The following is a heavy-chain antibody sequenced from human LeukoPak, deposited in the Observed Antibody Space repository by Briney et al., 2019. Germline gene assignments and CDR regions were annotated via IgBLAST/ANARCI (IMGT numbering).Heavy chain of an antibody. CDR1: GYTFTGYY. V-gene: IGHV1-2*02. CDR3: ASSYCGGDCSQDY. CDR2: INPNSGGT. J-gene: IGHJ4*02. Sequence: ASVKVSCKASGYTFTGYYMHWVRQAPGQGLEWMGWINPNSGGTNYAQKFQGRVTMTRDTSISTAYMELSRLRSDDTAVYYCASSYCGGDCSQDYWGQGTLVTVSS. D-gene: IGHD2-21*01.